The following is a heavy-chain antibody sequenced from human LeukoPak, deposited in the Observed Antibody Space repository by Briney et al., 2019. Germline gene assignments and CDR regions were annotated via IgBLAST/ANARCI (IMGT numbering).Heavy chain of an antibody. Sequence: PGGSLRLSCAASGFTDPTNYMTWVRQAPGKGLEWVSIIYTDGSTYYADSVRGRFTISRDDSKNTLYLQMNSLRAEDTAVYYCARDRSSGWYVYDYWGQGTLVTVSS. CDR2: IYTDGST. CDR1: GFTDPTNY. CDR3: ARDRSSGWYVYDY. D-gene: IGHD6-19*01. V-gene: IGHV3-53*01. J-gene: IGHJ4*02.